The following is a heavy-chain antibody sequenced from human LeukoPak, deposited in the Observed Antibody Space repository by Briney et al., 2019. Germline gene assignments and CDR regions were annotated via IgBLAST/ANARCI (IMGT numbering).Heavy chain of an antibody. CDR2: ISYDGSNK. CDR3: AKDPCSGTSCSIDS. Sequence: PGGSLRLSCAASGFTFSNYGMHWVRQAPGKGLEWAAVISYDGSNKYYADSVKGRFTISRDNSKNTLYLQMISLRAEVTAVYYCAKDPCSGTSCSIDSWGQGTLVTVSS. V-gene: IGHV3-30*18. D-gene: IGHD2-2*01. J-gene: IGHJ4*02. CDR1: GFTFSNYG.